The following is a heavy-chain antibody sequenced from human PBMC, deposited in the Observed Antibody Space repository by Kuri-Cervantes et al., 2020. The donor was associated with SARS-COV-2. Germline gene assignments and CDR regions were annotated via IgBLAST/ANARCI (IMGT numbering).Heavy chain of an antibody. CDR2: IYYSGST. CDR3: ARDPAYYDSSGYYYGAFDI. Sequence: LSCPVSDGPISSYYWSWNRQPPGKGLEWIGYIYYSGSTNYNPCLKSRVTISVDTSKNQFSLKLSSVTAADTAVYYCARDPAYYDSSGYYYGAFDIWGQGTMVTVSS. J-gene: IGHJ3*02. D-gene: IGHD3-22*01. V-gene: IGHV4-59*01. CDR1: DGPISSYY.